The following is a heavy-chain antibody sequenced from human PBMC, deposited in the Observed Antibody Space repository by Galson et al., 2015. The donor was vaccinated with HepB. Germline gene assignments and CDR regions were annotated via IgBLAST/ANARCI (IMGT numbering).Heavy chain of an antibody. J-gene: IGHJ5*02. CDR1: GGSISSYY. CDR3: ARGGTMIVVDEGWFDP. V-gene: IGHV4-59*12. D-gene: IGHD3-22*01. CDR2: IYYSGST. Sequence: SLTCTVSGGSISSYYWSWIRQPPGKGLEWIGYIYYSGSTNYNPSLKSRVTISVDTSKNQFSLKLSSVTAADTAVYYCARGGTMIVVDEGWFDPWGQGTLVTVSS.